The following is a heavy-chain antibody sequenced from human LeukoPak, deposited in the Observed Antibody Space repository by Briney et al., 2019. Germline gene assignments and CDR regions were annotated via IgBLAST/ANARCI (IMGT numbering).Heavy chain of an antibody. CDR3: ARDKFKGREGVLWFGEFPPNWFDP. J-gene: IGHJ5*02. CDR1: GGTFSSYA. D-gene: IGHD3-10*01. CDR2: IIPIFGTA. V-gene: IGHV1-69*05. Sequence: SVKVSCKASGGTFSSYAISWVRQAPGQGLEWMGGIIPIFGTANYAQKFQGRVTITTDESTSTAYMELSSLRSEDTAVYYCARDKFKGREGVLWFGEFPPNWFDPWGQGTLVTVSS.